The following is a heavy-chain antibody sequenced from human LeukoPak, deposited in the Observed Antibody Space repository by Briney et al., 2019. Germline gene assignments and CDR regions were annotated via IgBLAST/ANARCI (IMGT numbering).Heavy chain of an antibody. V-gene: IGHV4-39*01. Sequence: SETLSLTCTVPGDSISSGPYNWGWVRQPPGKGLDYIASIYYSGSTYYNPSLKSRVSISVDTSKNQFSLKLSSVTAADTAVYYCARHGYSSAVYVDHWGQGTLVTVSS. J-gene: IGHJ5*02. CDR3: ARHGYSSAVYVDH. CDR2: IYYSGST. CDR1: GDSISSGPYN. D-gene: IGHD6-25*01.